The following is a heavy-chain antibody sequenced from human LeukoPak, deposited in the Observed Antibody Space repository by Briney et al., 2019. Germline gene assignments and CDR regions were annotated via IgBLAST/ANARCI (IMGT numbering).Heavy chain of an antibody. D-gene: IGHD6-6*01. Sequence: GESLKISCKGSGYSFTSYWIAWVRQMPGKGLGWMGIIYPGDSDTRYSPSFQGQVTISADKSISTAYLQWSSLKASDTAMYYCARRYSSSSSWSDYWGQGTLVTISS. CDR1: GYSFTSYW. J-gene: IGHJ4*02. CDR3: ARRYSSSSSWSDY. CDR2: IYPGDSDT. V-gene: IGHV5-51*01.